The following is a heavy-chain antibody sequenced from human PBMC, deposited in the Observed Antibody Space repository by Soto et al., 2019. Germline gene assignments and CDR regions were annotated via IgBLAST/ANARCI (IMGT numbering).Heavy chain of an antibody. V-gene: IGHV1-69*13. CDR1: GGTFSSYA. CDR3: ARGAVDRNYYYYYGMDV. D-gene: IGHD3-9*01. Sequence: ASVKVSCKASGGTFSSYAISWVRQAPGQGLEWMGGIIPIFGTANYAQKFQGRVTITADESTSTAYMELSSLRSEDTAVYYCARGAVDRNYYYYYGMDVWGQGTTVTVSS. CDR2: IIPIFGTA. J-gene: IGHJ6*02.